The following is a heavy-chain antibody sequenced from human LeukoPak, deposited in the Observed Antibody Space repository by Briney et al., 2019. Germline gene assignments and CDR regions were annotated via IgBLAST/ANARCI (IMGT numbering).Heavy chain of an antibody. D-gene: IGHD4-17*01. CDR1: TDSFGSHY. Sequence: PSETLSLTCAVSTDSFGSHYGSWIRQPPGKGLEWIGYISYIGSTNYNPSLKSRVTISIDTSKNQFSLKLRSVTAADTAVYFCARDLITVTKGFDIWGQGTMVSVSS. CDR2: ISYIGST. V-gene: IGHV4-59*11. CDR3: ARDLITVTKGFDI. J-gene: IGHJ3*02.